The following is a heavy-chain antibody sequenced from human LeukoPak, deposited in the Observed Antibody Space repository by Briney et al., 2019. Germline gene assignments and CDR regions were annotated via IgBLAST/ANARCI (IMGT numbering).Heavy chain of an antibody. Sequence: GGSLRLSCAASGFTFSSSAMSWVRQAPGKGLEWVSAISGSGGSTYYADSVKGRFTISRDNSKNTLYLQMNSLRAEDTAVYYCAKDGSGSPGYYMDVWGKGTTVTVSS. CDR2: ISGSGGST. V-gene: IGHV3-23*01. J-gene: IGHJ6*03. CDR1: GFTFSSSA. CDR3: AKDGSGSPGYYMDV. D-gene: IGHD3-10*01.